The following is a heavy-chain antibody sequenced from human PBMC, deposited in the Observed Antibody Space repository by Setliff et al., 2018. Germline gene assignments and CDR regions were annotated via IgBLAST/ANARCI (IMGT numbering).Heavy chain of an antibody. CDR1: GYTFTGYY. J-gene: IGHJ6*03. D-gene: IGHD3-9*01. CDR2: INPNSGGT. CDR3: ARDGDILTTYYIYYYYMDV. V-gene: IGHV1-2*02. Sequence: APVKVSCKASGYTFTGYYIHWVRQAPGQGLEYMGWINPNSGGTNYAPKFQGRVTMTRDTSISTVYMEVSRLRSDDTAVYFCARDGDILTTYYIYYYYMDVWGKGTTVTSP.